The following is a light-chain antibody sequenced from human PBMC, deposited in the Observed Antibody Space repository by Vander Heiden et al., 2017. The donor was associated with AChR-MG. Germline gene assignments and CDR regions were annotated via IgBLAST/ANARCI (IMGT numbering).Light chain of an antibody. J-gene: IGLJ3*02. V-gene: IGLV1-40*01. CDR1: RSNTGAGYD. CDR2: GNN. CDR3: QSYDSSLSGWV. Sequence: QSVLTQPPSVSGAPGQRVTISCTGSRSNTGAGYDVNWYQQFPRTAPKLLIYGNNNRASGVPDRFSGSKSGASASLAITGLQAEDEADYYCQSYDSSLSGWVFGEGTKPTVL.